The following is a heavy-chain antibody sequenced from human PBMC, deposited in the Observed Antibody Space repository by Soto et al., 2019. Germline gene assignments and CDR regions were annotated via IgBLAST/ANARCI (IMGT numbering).Heavy chain of an antibody. V-gene: IGHV4-38-2*01. Sequence: SETLSLTCAVSGYSISSGYYWGWIRQPPGEGLQWIGNMYHSGSTYYNPSPKSRVTISIDTSKNQFSLKLSSVTAADEAIYYCARVSYFDGGGFFYYFDYWGQGTLVTVSS. J-gene: IGHJ4*02. CDR1: GYSISSGYY. D-gene: IGHD3-22*01. CDR2: MYHSGST. CDR3: ARVSYFDGGGFFYYFDY.